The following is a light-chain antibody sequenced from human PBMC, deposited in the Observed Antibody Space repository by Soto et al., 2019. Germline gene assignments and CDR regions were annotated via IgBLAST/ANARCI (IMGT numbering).Light chain of an antibody. V-gene: IGLV2-11*01. J-gene: IGLJ1*01. CDR1: SSDVGGYNY. Sequence: QSALTQPRSVSGSPGQSVTISCTGTSSDVGGYNYVSWYQQHPGKAPKLMIYDVNKWPSGVPDRFSGSKSGNTASLTISGLQAEDEADYYCCSYAGSDTYVFGTGTKLT. CDR3: CSYAGSDTYV. CDR2: DVN.